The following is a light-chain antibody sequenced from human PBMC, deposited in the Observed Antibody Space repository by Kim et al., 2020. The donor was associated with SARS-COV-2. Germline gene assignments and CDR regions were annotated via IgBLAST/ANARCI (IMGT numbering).Light chain of an antibody. Sequence: SPGERATLSCRASQSVSSSYVAWYQQKPGQAPRLLIHGASSGAAGIPDRFSGGGSGTDFTITITRLEPEDFAMYYCQQYGSTPWTFGQGTKVDIK. CDR3: QQYGSTPWT. CDR1: QSVSSSY. J-gene: IGKJ1*01. CDR2: GAS. V-gene: IGKV3-20*01.